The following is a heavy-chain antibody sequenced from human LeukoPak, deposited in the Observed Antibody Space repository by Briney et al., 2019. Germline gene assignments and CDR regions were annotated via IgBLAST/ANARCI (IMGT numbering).Heavy chain of an antibody. CDR2: INTKTGKS. CDR1: NYTFTSYP. Sequence: ASVKVSCKGSNYTFTSYPINWVRQAPGQGLEWMGSINTKTGKSTYARGFTGRFLFSLDTSVSTAYLQISSLTAEDTAMYYCVRVRWLQYDYDAFDFWGQGTVVSVSS. CDR3: VRVRWLQYDYDAFDF. J-gene: IGHJ3*01. D-gene: IGHD5-24*01. V-gene: IGHV7-4-1*02.